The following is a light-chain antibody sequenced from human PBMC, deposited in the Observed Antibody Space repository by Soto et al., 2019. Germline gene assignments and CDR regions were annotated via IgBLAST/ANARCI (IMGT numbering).Light chain of an antibody. CDR3: QRSYITPWT. V-gene: IGKV1-39*01. Sequence: DIQLTQSPSSLSASVGDRVTITCRASQSISTHLNWYLQRPGKAPELLIYAASSLQRWVPSRFSGSGSGTDFTLTITSLQPEDFATYFCQRSYITPWTFGQGTKVDIK. CDR2: AAS. J-gene: IGKJ1*01. CDR1: QSISTH.